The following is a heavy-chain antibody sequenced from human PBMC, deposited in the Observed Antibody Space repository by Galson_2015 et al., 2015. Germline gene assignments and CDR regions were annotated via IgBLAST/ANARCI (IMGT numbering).Heavy chain of an antibody. CDR1: GFTFSSYG. Sequence: SLRLSCAASGFTFSSYGMHWVRQAPGKGLGWVAVIWYDGSNKYYADSVKGRFTISRDNSKNTLYLQMNSLRAEDTAVYYCARVWEYCSGGSCYHYYGMDVWGQGTTVTVSS. D-gene: IGHD2-15*01. CDR3: ARVWEYCSGGSCYHYYGMDV. J-gene: IGHJ6*02. V-gene: IGHV3-33*01. CDR2: IWYDGSNK.